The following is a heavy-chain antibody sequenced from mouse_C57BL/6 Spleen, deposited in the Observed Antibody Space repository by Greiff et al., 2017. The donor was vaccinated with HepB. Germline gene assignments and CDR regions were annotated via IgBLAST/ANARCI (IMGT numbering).Heavy chain of an antibody. J-gene: IGHJ2*01. CDR2: IDPEDGET. CDR3: ARERGTGTAPFDY. D-gene: IGHD4-1*01. V-gene: IGHV14-2*01. Sequence: EVQVVESGAELVKPGASVKLSCTASGFNIKDYYMHWVKQRTEQGLEWIGRIDPEDGETKYAPKFQGKATITADTSSNTAYLQLSSLTSEDTAVYYCARERGTGTAPFDYWGQGTTLTVSS. CDR1: GFNIKDYY.